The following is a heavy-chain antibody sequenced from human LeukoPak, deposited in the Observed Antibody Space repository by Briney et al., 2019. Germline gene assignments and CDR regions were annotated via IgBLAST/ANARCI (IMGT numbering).Heavy chain of an antibody. CDR3: ARSAMVRGVIGEDDY. CDR2: IYPGDSES. CDR1: GYSFTSYW. V-gene: IGHV5-51*01. J-gene: IGHJ4*02. Sequence: GESLKISCKGSGYSFTSYWIAWVRQMPGKGLEWMGIIYPGDSESRYSPSFQGQVTISADKSISTAYLQWSSLKASDTAVYYCARSAMVRGVIGEDDYWGQGTLVTVSS. D-gene: IGHD3-10*01.